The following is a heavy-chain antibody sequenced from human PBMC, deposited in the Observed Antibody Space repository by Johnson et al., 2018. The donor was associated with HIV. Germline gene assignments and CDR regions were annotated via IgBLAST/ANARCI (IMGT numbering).Heavy chain of an antibody. V-gene: IGHV3-30-3*01. J-gene: IGHJ3*02. Sequence: QVQLVESGGGVVQPGGSLRLSCAASGFTFSSYAMHWVRQAPGKGLEWVAVISYDGSNKYYADSVKGRFTISRDNSKNSLYLQMNSLRAEDTDVYYCARDHIRGYDSPNDAFDIWGQGTMVTVSS. CDR3: ARDHIRGYDSPNDAFDI. CDR2: ISYDGSNK. D-gene: IGHD3-22*01. CDR1: GFTFSSYA.